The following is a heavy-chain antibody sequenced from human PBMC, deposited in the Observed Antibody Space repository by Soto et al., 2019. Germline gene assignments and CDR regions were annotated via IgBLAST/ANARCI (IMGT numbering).Heavy chain of an antibody. V-gene: IGHV1-18*01. CDR3: ARDDRLAVAGMFGDSRRYYGMYV. Sequence: ASVKVSCKASGYTFTSYGISWVRQAPGQGLEWMGWISAYNVNTNYAQKLQGRVTMTTDTSTSTAYMELRSLRSDDTAVYYCARDDRLAVAGMFGDSRRYYGMYVWG. CDR1: GYTFTSYG. D-gene: IGHD6-19*01. CDR2: ISAYNVNT. J-gene: IGHJ6*02.